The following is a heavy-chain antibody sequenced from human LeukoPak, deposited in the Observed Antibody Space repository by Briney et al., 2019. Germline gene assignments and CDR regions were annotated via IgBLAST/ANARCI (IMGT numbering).Heavy chain of an antibody. Sequence: SETLSLTCTASGGSISSYYWSWIRQPLGKGLEWIGYIYYSGSTNYNPSLKSRVTISVDTSKNQFSLKLSSVTAADTAVYYCAREVRRWLQAYYYYMDVWGKGTTVTISS. J-gene: IGHJ6*03. CDR2: IYYSGST. CDR3: AREVRRWLQAYYYYMDV. V-gene: IGHV4-59*12. CDR1: GGSISSYY. D-gene: IGHD5-24*01.